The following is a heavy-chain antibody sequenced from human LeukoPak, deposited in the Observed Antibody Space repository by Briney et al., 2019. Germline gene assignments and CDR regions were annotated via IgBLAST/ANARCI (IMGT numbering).Heavy chain of an antibody. Sequence: PGGSLRLSCAASGFTFSSYAMHWVRQAPGKGLEWVAVISYDGSNKYYADSVKGRFTISRGNSKNTLYLQMNSLRAEDTAVYYCARECGALGGGDCYSSTYYGMDVWGQGTTVTVSS. J-gene: IGHJ6*02. CDR1: GFTFSSYA. CDR3: ARECGALGGGDCYSSTYYGMDV. D-gene: IGHD2-21*02. CDR2: ISYDGSNK. V-gene: IGHV3-30-3*01.